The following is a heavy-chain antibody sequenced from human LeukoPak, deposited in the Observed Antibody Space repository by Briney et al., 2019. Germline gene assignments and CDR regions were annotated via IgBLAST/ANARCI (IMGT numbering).Heavy chain of an antibody. CDR1: GYSISSGYY. J-gene: IGHJ4*02. CDR3: ARVGYGDYFRYYFDY. CDR2: VYQSGST. Sequence: MPSETLSLTCTVSGYSISSGYYWGWIRQPPGKGLEWIGSVYQSGSTYYNPSLKSRVTISIDKSKNQFSLKLRSVTAADTAVYYCARVGYGDYFRYYFDYWGQGTLVTVSS. V-gene: IGHV4-38-2*02. D-gene: IGHD4-17*01.